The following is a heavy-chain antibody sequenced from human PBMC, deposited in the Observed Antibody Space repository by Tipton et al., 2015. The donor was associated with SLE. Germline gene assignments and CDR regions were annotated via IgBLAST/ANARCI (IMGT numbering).Heavy chain of an antibody. J-gene: IGHJ6*03. CDR1: GDSLSRHY. CDR3: ARDKKAPSYYYYYMDV. Sequence: TLSLTCSVSGDSLSRHYWSWIRQPPGKGLEWIGYIYYSGSTNYNPSLKSRVTISVDTSKNQFSLKLSSVTAADTAVYYCARDKKAPSYYYYYMDVWGKGTTVTVSS. V-gene: IGHV4-59*11. CDR2: IYYSGST.